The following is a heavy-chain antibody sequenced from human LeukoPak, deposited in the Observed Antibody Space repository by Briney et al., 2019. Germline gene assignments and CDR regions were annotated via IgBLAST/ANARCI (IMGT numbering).Heavy chain of an antibody. Sequence: ASVKVSCKASGGTFSSYAISWVRQAPGQGLEWMGGIIPIFGTATYAQKFQGRVTITADESTSTAYMELSSLRSEDTAVYYCARLNYYDSSGSRSPYYFDYWGQGTLVTVSS. CDR3: ARLNYYDSSGSRSPYYFDY. V-gene: IGHV1-69*13. CDR1: GGTFSSYA. J-gene: IGHJ4*02. CDR2: IIPIFGTA. D-gene: IGHD3-22*01.